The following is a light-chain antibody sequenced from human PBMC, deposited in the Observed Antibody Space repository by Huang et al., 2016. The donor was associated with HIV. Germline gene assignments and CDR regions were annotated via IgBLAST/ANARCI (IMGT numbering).Light chain of an antibody. CDR1: QSVGSY. Sequence: EIVLTQSPATLSLSPGERATLSCRASQSVGSYFAWYQQKPGQPPRLLIYSASMRATGIPARFSGSGSGTDFTLTISSLEPEDFAVYYCQHRSDWPQITFGQGTRLEIK. V-gene: IGKV3-11*01. CDR3: QHRSDWPQIT. J-gene: IGKJ5*01. CDR2: SAS.